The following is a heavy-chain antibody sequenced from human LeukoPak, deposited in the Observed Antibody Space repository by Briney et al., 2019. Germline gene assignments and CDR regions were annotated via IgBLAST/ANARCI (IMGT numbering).Heavy chain of an antibody. V-gene: IGHV3-9*01. D-gene: IGHD4-17*01. CDR1: GFTFDDYA. CDR2: ISWNSGSI. J-gene: IGHJ3*02. CDR3: AKSLLQYGDYAFGAFDI. Sequence: GGSLRLSCAASGFTFDDYAMHWVRQAPGKGLEWVSGISWNSGSIGYADSVKGRFTISRDNAKNSVYLQMNSLRGEDTAVYYCAKSLLQYGDYAFGAFDIWGQGTMVTVSS.